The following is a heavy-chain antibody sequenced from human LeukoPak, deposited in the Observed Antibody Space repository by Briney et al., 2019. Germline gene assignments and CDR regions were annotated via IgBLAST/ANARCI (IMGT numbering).Heavy chain of an antibody. CDR2: ISYDGSNK. CDR3: ARELDYGDYVRAFDY. J-gene: IGHJ4*02. Sequence: GRSLRLSCAASGFTFSSYAMHWVRQAPGKGLEWVAVISYDGSNKYYADSVKGRFIISRDNSKNTLYLQMNSLRAEDTAVYYCARELDYGDYVRAFDYWGQGTLVTVSS. CDR1: GFTFSSYA. V-gene: IGHV3-30-3*01. D-gene: IGHD4-17*01.